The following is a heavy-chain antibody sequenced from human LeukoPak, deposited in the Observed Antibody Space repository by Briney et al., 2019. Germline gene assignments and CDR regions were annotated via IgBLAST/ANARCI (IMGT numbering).Heavy chain of an antibody. CDR2: IYYSGST. CDR3: ARGVTRFDP. CDR1: GGSISSYY. D-gene: IGHD2-21*02. J-gene: IGHJ5*02. Sequence: SETLSLTCTVSGGSISSYYWSWIRQPPXXXLEWIGYIYYSGSTNYNPSLKSRVTISVDTSKNQFSLKLSSVTAADTAVYYCARGVTRFDPWGQGTLVTVSS. V-gene: IGHV4-59*01.